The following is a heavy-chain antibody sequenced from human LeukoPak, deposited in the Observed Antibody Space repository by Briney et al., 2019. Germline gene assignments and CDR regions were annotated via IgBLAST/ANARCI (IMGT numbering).Heavy chain of an antibody. CDR3: AKLRNIVVVPAAIPSNWFDP. V-gene: IGHV3-66*01. D-gene: IGHD2-2*02. Sequence: GGSLRLSCAASGFTVSSNYMSWVRQAPGKGLEWVSVIYSGGSTYYADSVKGRFTISRDNSKNTLYLQMNSLRAEDTAVYYCAKLRNIVVVPAAIPSNWFDPWGQGTLVTVSS. CDR1: GFTVSSNY. CDR2: IYSGGST. J-gene: IGHJ5*02.